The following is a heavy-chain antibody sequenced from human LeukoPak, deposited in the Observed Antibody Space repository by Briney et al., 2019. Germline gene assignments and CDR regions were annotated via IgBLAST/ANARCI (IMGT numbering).Heavy chain of an antibody. J-gene: IGHJ4*02. D-gene: IGHD6-13*01. CDR1: GRTFSSYA. V-gene: IGHV1-69*05. CDR3: ASHHSAAGTPYYFDY. Sequence: SVKVSCKASGRTFSSYAISWVRQAPGQGLEWMGGIIPIFGTANYAQKFQGRVTITTDESTSTAYMELSSLRSEDTAVYYCASHHSAAGTPYYFDYWGQGTLVTVSS. CDR2: IIPIFGTA.